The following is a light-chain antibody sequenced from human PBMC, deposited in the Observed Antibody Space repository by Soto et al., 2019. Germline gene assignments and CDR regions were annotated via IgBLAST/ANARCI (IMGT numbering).Light chain of an antibody. Sequence: DIQLTQSPSTLSASVGDRVTITCRASHSISNWLAWYQQKAGKAPKLLVFDASTLEYGVPLRFSGSGSGTEFTLTISGMQHDDFATYYCQQYNNHLMWTFGQGTKVEIK. J-gene: IGKJ1*01. CDR1: HSISNW. V-gene: IGKV1-5*01. CDR2: DAS. CDR3: QQYNNHLMWT.